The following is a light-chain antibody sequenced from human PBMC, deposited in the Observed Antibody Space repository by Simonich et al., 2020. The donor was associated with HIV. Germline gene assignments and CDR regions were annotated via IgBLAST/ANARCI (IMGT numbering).Light chain of an antibody. CDR2: DVS. CDR1: SSDVGGYNY. J-gene: IGLJ3*02. Sequence: LTQPHSVSESPGKTVTISCTGTSSDVGGYNYVSWYQHHPGKAPKLMIYDVSKRPSGVSKRFSGSKSGNTASLTISGLQAEDEADYYCSSYTSSSTRVFGGGTKLTVL. CDR3: SSYTSSSTRV. V-gene: IGLV2-14*03.